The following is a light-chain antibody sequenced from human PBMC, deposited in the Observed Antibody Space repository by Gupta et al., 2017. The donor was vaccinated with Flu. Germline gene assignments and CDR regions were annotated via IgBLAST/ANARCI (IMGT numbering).Light chain of an antibody. CDR2: SAS. Sequence: DIQMTQSPSSLSASVGDRVTITCRASQSISNYLNWYQQKPGKAPKLLIYSASSLQGGVPSRFSGSGAGTDFTLSISRLQPEDFATYYCQQRDSTPSTFGQGTKVEIK. J-gene: IGKJ1*01. CDR3: QQRDSTPST. V-gene: IGKV1-39*01. CDR1: QSISNY.